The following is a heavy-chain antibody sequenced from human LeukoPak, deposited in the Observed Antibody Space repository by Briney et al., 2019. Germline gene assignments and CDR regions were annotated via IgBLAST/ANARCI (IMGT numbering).Heavy chain of an antibody. D-gene: IGHD6-6*01. CDR1: GFTFSDSY. V-gene: IGHV3-11*01. Sequence: GGSLRLSCAASGFTFSDSYMSCIRQAPGQGLEWFSYISSSGYTIYYADSVKGRFTITRDNAKNSLYLQMNSLRAEDTAVYYCAIFGSSSQYFDYWGQGTLVTVSS. J-gene: IGHJ4*02. CDR3: AIFGSSSQYFDY. CDR2: ISSSGYTI.